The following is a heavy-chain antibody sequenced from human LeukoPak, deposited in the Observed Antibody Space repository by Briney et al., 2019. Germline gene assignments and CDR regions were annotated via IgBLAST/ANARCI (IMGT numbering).Heavy chain of an antibody. V-gene: IGHV3-30*04. CDR1: GFTFSSYA. J-gene: IGHJ4*02. Sequence: GGSLRLSCAASGFTFSSYAMHWVRQAPGKGLEWVAVISYDGGNKYYADSVKGRFTISRDNSKNTLYLQMNSLRAEDTAVYYCAKAYHWAFDYWGQGTLVTVSS. CDR2: ISYDGGNK. D-gene: IGHD2-2*01. CDR3: AKAYHWAFDY.